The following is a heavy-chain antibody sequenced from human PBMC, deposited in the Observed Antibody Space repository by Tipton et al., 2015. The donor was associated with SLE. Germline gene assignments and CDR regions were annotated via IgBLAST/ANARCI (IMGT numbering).Heavy chain of an antibody. CDR3: AKVDWNDDPLFDS. D-gene: IGHD1-1*01. Sequence: GSLRLSYAASGFTFSSYAMSWVRQAPGKGLEWVSGISAGGGLTYYADSVKGRFTISRDNSKNTVYLQMNSLRAEDTAVYYCAKVDWNDDPLFDSWGQGTLVSVSS. CDR1: GFTFSSYA. CDR2: ISAGGGLT. J-gene: IGHJ4*02. V-gene: IGHV3-23*01.